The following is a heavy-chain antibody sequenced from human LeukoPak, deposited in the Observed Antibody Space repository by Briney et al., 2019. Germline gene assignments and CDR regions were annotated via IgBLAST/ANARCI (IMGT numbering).Heavy chain of an antibody. Sequence: PSETLSLTCAVYGGSFSGYYWSWIRQPPGKGLEWIGEINHSGSTNYNPSLKSRVTISVDTSKNQFSLKLSSVTAADTAVYYCARGRLYGSGSYPKYYYYYYGMDVWGQGTTVTVSS. CDR2: INHSGST. CDR1: GGSFSGYY. D-gene: IGHD3-10*01. J-gene: IGHJ6*02. CDR3: ARGRLYGSGSYPKYYYYYYGMDV. V-gene: IGHV4-34*01.